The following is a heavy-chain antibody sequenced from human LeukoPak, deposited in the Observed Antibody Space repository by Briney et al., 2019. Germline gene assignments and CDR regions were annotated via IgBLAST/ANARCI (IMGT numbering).Heavy chain of an antibody. J-gene: IGHJ5*02. CDR2: INHNGNVN. Sequence: GGSLRLSCAASGFTFSSYGMHWARQAPGKGLEWVASINHNGNVNYYVDSVKGRFTISRDNAKHSLYLQMSNLRAEDTAVYFCAKCSTSAYTTGWCNWIDPWGQGTLVTVSS. CDR1: GFTFSSYG. V-gene: IGHV3-7*03. CDR3: AKCSTSAYTTGWCNWIDP. D-gene: IGHD6-19*01.